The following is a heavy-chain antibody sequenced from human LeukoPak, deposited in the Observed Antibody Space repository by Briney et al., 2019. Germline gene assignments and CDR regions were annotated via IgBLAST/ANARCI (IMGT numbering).Heavy chain of an antibody. Sequence: PSETLSLTCTVSGDSISNYYWSWIRQPPGKGLEWIGYIYYSGSTNYNPSLKSRVTISVDTSKNQFSLKLSSVTAADTALYYCARGYGSGSHYFDYWGQGSLVNVSS. CDR1: GDSISNYY. CDR3: ARGYGSGSHYFDY. CDR2: IYYSGST. D-gene: IGHD3-10*01. V-gene: IGHV4-59*01. J-gene: IGHJ4*02.